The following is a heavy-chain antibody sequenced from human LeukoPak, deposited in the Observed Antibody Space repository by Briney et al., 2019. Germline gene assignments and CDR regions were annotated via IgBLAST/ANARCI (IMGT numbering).Heavy chain of an antibody. V-gene: IGHV4-39*02. Sequence: SETLSLTCAVSGGSISSSSYYWGWIRQPPGKGLEWIGDINHSGSTNYDPSLKSRVTISVDTSKNHFSLILSSVTAADTAVYYCARDYGDYGWGPHYYYFDYWGQGTLVTVSS. J-gene: IGHJ4*02. CDR1: GGSISSSSYY. CDR3: ARDYGDYGWGPHYYYFDY. D-gene: IGHD4-17*01. CDR2: INHSGST.